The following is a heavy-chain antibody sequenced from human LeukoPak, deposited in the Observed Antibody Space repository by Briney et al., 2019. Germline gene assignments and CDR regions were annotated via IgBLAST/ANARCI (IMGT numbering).Heavy chain of an antibody. V-gene: IGHV4-59*01. Sequence: PSETLSLTCTVSGGSISSYYWSWLRQPPGKGLEWIGYIYYSGSTNYNPSLKSRVTISVDTSKNQFSLKLSSVTAADTAVYYCARCLRWFGDPIRPYYYYMDVWGKGTTVTISS. J-gene: IGHJ6*03. CDR1: GGSISSYY. CDR2: IYYSGST. CDR3: ARCLRWFGDPIRPYYYYMDV. D-gene: IGHD3-10*01.